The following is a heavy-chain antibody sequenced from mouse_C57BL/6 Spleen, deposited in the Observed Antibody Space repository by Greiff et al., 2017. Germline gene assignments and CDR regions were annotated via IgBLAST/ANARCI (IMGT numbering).Heavy chain of an antibody. J-gene: IGHJ4*01. CDR1: GFSLTSYG. CDR3: AKMGPCYYGSSRGAMDY. CDR2: IWSGGST. D-gene: IGHD1-1*01. V-gene: IGHV2-4*01. Sequence: VKLMESGPGLVQPSQSLSITCTVSGFSLTSYGVHWVRQPPGKGLEWLGVIWSGGSTDYNAAFIYRLSISKDNSKSQVFFKMTSLKADDPAIYYCAKMGPCYYGSSRGAMDYWGQGTSVTVSS.